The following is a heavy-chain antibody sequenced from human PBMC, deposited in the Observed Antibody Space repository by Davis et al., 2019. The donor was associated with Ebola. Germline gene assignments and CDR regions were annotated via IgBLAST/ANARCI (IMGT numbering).Heavy chain of an antibody. D-gene: IGHD3-10*01. CDR1: GGSISSGDYY. CDR3: ARAPLWFGELLYPYYFDY. CDR2: IYYSGST. Sequence: MPSETLSLTCTVSGGSISSGDYYWSWIRQPPGKGLVWIGYIYYSGSTYYNPSLKSRVTISVDTSKNQFSLKLSSVTAADTAVYYCARAPLWFGELLYPYYFDYWGQGTLVTVSS. J-gene: IGHJ4*02. V-gene: IGHV4-30-4*01.